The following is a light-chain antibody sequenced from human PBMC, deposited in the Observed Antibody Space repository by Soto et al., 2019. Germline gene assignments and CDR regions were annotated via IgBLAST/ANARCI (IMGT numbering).Light chain of an antibody. Sequence: DIVMTQFPDSLTVSLGERATINCKSSRDVLSSSTRRNYLAWYQQRPGQPPKLLISWASTRESGVPDRFSGSGSGSHFTLHIDNLQAEDAAVYYCQQFYVTPFTFGPGTKLDVK. J-gene: IGKJ3*01. CDR2: WAS. V-gene: IGKV4-1*01. CDR1: RDVLSSSTRRNY. CDR3: QQFYVTPFT.